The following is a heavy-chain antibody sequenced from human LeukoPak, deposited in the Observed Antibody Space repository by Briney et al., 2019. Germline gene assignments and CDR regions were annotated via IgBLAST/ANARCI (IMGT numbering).Heavy chain of an antibody. Sequence: PSETLSLTCTVSGGSINTYYWSWLRQSPGKGLEWIGFISYSGETDYNPSLKSRVTISVDTSKNQFSLKLSSVTAADTAVYYCARASTYDSSGYYYFGLDYWGQGTLVTVSS. CDR2: ISYSGET. V-gene: IGHV4-59*01. J-gene: IGHJ4*02. CDR3: ARASTYDSSGYYYFGLDY. D-gene: IGHD3-22*01. CDR1: GGSINTYY.